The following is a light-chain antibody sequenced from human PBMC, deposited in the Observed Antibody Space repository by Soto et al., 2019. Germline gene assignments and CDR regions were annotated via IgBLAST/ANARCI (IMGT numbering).Light chain of an antibody. CDR2: GAS. J-gene: IGKJ3*01. CDR1: QSVSSN. V-gene: IGKV3-15*01. Sequence: EIVMTQSPATLSVSPGERATLSCRASQSVSSNLAWYQQKPGQAPRLLMYGASTRATGIPARFSGSGSGTEFTLIISSLQSEDFAVYYCQKYNNWPLPLTFGPGTKVDIK. CDR3: QKYNNWPLPLT.